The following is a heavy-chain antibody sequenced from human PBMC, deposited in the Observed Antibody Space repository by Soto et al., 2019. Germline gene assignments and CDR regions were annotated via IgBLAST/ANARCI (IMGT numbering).Heavy chain of an antibody. J-gene: IGHJ5*02. CDR1: GYAFTSYW. V-gene: IGHV5-51*01. CDR3: ARGYCTTSICDPWFDP. D-gene: IGHD2-8*01. Sequence: GESLKISCTGWGYAFTSYWIAWVRQMPGKGLEWMGIIYPGDSDTRYSPSFQGQVTISADKSITTAYLQWSSLKASDTAMYYCARGYCTTSICDPWFDPWGQGTLVTSPQ. CDR2: IYPGDSDT.